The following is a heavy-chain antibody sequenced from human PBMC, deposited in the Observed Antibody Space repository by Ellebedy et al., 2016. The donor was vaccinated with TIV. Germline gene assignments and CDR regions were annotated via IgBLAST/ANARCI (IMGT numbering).Heavy chain of an antibody. J-gene: IGHJ4*02. D-gene: IGHD6-13*01. CDR2: IKQDGSEK. Sequence: GESLKISXAASGFTFSSYWMSWVRQAPGKGLEWVANIKQDGSEKYYVDSVKGRFTISRDNAKNSLYLQMNSLRAEDTAVYYCARSIAAAGIRGWGQGTLVTVSS. V-gene: IGHV3-7*01. CDR1: GFTFSSYW. CDR3: ARSIAAAGIRG.